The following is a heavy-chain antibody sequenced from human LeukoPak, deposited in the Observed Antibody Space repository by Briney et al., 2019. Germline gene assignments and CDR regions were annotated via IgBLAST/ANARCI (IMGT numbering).Heavy chain of an antibody. CDR3: ARDRNWNDPYYYYYMDV. D-gene: IGHD1-1*01. CDR1: GFTFSSYS. J-gene: IGHJ6*03. CDR2: ISSSSSYI. Sequence: GGSLRLSCAASGFTFSSYSMNWVRQAPGKGLEWVSSISSSSSYIYYADSVKGRFTISRDNAKNSLYLQMNSLRAEDTAVYYCARDRNWNDPYYYYYMDVWGKGTTVTVSS. V-gene: IGHV3-21*01.